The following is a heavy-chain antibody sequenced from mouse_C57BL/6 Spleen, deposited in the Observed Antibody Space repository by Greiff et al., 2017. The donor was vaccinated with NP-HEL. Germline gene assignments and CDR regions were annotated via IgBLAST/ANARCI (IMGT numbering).Heavy chain of an antibody. CDR1: GYTFTSYW. D-gene: IGHD1-1*01. CDR2: IHPNSGST. V-gene: IGHV1-64*01. Sequence: QVQLQQPGAELVKPGASVKLSCKASGYTFTSYWMHWVKQRPGQGLEWIGMIHPNSGSTNYNEKFKSKATLTVDKSSSTAYMQLSSLTSEDSAVYDCARSNYYGSSYYAWFAYWGQGTLVTVSA. CDR3: ARSNYYGSSYYAWFAY. J-gene: IGHJ3*01.